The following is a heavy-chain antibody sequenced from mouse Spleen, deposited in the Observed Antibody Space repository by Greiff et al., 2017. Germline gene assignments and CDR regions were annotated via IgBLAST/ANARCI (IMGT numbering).Heavy chain of an antibody. J-gene: IGHJ4*01. D-gene: IGHD2-4*01. CDR2: IWSDGST. CDR1: GFSLTSYG. Sequence: VKLVESGPGLVAPSQSLSITCTISGFSLTSYGVHWVRQPPGKGLEWLVVIWSDGSTTYNSALKSRLSISKDNSKSQVFLKMNSLQTDDTAMYYCARHGYYDYDEWDYYAMDYWGQGTSVTVSS. V-gene: IGHV2-6-1*01. CDR3: ARHGYYDYDEWDYYAMDY.